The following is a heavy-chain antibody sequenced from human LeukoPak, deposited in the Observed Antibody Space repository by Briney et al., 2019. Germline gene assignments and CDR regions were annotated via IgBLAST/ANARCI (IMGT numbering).Heavy chain of an antibody. CDR2: INHSGST. Sequence: SETLSLTCAVYGGSFSGYYWSWIRQPSGKGLEWIGEINHSGSTNYNPSLKSRVTISVDTSKNQFSLKLSSVTAADTAVYYCARGARLGYCSSTSCRRSYYMDVWGKGTTATVSS. CDR1: GGSFSGYY. D-gene: IGHD2-2*01. V-gene: IGHV4-34*01. CDR3: ARGARLGYCSSTSCRRSYYMDV. J-gene: IGHJ6*03.